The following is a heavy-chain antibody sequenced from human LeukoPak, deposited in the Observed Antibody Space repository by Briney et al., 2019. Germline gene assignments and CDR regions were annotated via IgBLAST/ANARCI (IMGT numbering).Heavy chain of an antibody. D-gene: IGHD6-19*01. CDR1: GDSISSYY. CDR2: IYYSGST. CDR3: ARATYSSGWGTSDY. Sequence: SETLSLTCTVSGDSISSYYWSWLRQPPGKGLEWIGYIYYSGSTNYNPSLKSRVTISVDTTKNQFSLKLSSVTAADTAVYYCARATYSSGWGTSDYWGQGTLVTVSS. V-gene: IGHV4-59*01. J-gene: IGHJ4*02.